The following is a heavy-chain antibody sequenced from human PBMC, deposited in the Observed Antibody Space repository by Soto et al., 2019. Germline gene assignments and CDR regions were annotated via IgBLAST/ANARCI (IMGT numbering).Heavy chain of an antibody. D-gene: IGHD2-15*01. CDR1: GFTFSSYA. CDR2: TSGSGGST. Sequence: GSLRLSCAASGFTFSSYAMSWVRQAPGKGPERDSATSGSGGSTYYADSVKGRFTISRDNSKNTLYLQMNSLSAEDTAVYYCARLLGREVRRVDYWGQGSLVAVSS. CDR3: ARLLGREVRRVDY. J-gene: IGHJ4*02. V-gene: IGHV3-23*01.